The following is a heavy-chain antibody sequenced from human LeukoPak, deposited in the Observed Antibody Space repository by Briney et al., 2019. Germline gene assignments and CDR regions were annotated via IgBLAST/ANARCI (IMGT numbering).Heavy chain of an antibody. V-gene: IGHV4-39*01. D-gene: IGHD3-10*01. CDR3: ARRPAIIMDRGVVYYFDS. CDR1: GDSISSSNSY. J-gene: IGHJ4*02. Sequence: SETLSLTCTVSGDSISSSNSYWGWIRQPPGKGLEWFGTIYYSESTYYNPSLKSRVSISLDTSKKQFSLKLSSVTAADTAVYYCARRPAIIMDRGVVYYFDSWGQGILVTVSS. CDR2: IYYSEST.